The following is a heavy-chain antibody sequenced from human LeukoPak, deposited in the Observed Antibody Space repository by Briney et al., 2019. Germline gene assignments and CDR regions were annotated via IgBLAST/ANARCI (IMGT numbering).Heavy chain of an antibody. V-gene: IGHV4-34*01. CDR1: GGSFSGYY. J-gene: IGHJ6*02. CDR2: INHSGNT. CDR3: TRGRTGTYYYGSGTYYKSPYYYYGMDV. D-gene: IGHD3-10*01. Sequence: SETLSLTCAVYGGSFSGYYWSWIRQPPEKGLEWIGGINHSGNTNYNPSLKSRVTISVDTSKNQFSLKLSSVTAADTAVYYCTRGRTGTYYYGSGTYYKSPYYYYGMDVWGQGTTVTVSS.